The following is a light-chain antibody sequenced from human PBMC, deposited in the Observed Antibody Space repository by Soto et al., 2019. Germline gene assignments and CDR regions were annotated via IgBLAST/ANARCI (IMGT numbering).Light chain of an antibody. CDR2: RAS. Sequence: ENVLTQSPDTLSLSPGERATLSCRAGQSVVNNYLAWYQQKPGQAPRLLMYRASTRASGIADRFSGSGSGTDFTLTIRSLEPDDFAVYYCQHDGSTVITFGQGTRLEMK. CDR1: QSVVNNY. CDR3: QHDGSTVIT. V-gene: IGKV3-20*01. J-gene: IGKJ5*01.